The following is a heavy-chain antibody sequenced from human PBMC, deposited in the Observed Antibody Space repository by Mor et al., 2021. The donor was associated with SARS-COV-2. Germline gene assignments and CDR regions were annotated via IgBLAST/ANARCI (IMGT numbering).Heavy chain of an antibody. CDR3: ASDSSGYYYDY. Sequence: GWINPNSGGTNYQQKFQGRVTMTRDTSISTAYMELSRLRSDDTAVYYCASDSSGYYYDYWGQGTLVTVSS. CDR2: INPNSGGT. J-gene: IGHJ4*02. V-gene: IGHV1-2*02. D-gene: IGHD3-22*01.